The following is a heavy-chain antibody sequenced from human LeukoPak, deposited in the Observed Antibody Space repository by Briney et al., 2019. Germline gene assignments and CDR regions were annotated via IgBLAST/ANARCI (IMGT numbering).Heavy chain of an antibody. CDR2: IKSDGSST. Sequence: GGSLRLSCAASGFTFSRYSMHWVRHAPGKGLVWVSRIKSDGSSTTYADSVKGRFTISRDNARNTLYLQMNSLRAEDTAVYYCAKSDYFDSWGQGTLVTVSS. CDR1: GFTFSRYS. V-gene: IGHV3-74*01. CDR3: AKSDYFDS. J-gene: IGHJ4*02.